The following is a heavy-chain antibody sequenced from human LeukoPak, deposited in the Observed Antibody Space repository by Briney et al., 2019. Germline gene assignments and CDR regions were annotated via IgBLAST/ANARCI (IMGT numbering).Heavy chain of an antibody. J-gene: IGHJ3*02. D-gene: IGHD3-10*01. V-gene: IGHV4-34*01. CDR1: GGSFRGYY. CDR2: INHSGST. Sequence: PSETLSLTCAVYGGSFRGYYWSWIRQPPGKGLEWIGEINHSGSTNYNPSLKSRVTISVDTSKNQFSLKLSSVTAADTAVYYCAISSMVRGVKGDAFDIWGQGTMVTVSS. CDR3: AISSMVRGVKGDAFDI.